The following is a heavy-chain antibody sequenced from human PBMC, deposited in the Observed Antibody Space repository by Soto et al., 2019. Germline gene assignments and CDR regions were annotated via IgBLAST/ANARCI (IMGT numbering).Heavy chain of an antibody. CDR3: ARELGYCISTSCYDGYYYYGMDV. Sequence: QVQLVQSGAEVKKPGSSVKVSCKASGGTFSSYAISWVRQAPGQGLEWMGGIIPIFGTANYAQKFQGRVTITADESTSPAYMELSSLRSEDTAVYYCARELGYCISTSCYDGYYYYGMDVWGQGTTVTVSS. J-gene: IGHJ6*02. CDR2: IIPIFGTA. D-gene: IGHD2-2*01. CDR1: GGTFSSYA. V-gene: IGHV1-69*12.